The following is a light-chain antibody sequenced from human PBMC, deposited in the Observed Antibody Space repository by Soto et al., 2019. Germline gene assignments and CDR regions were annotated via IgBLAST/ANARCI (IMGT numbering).Light chain of an antibody. CDR3: QSYDSSLSLYV. V-gene: IGLV1-40*01. CDR1: SSNIGAGYD. J-gene: IGLJ1*01. CDR2: GNS. Sequence: QSVLTQPPSVSGAPGQRVTISCTGSSSNIGAGYDVHWYQQLPGTAPKLLIYGNSNRPSGVPDRFSGSKSGTSASLAIIGLRAEDEADYYCQSYDSSLSLYVFGTGTKVTVL.